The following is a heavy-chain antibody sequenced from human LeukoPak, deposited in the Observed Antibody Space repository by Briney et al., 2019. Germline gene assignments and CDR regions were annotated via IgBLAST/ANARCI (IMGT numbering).Heavy chain of an antibody. D-gene: IGHD4-11*01. CDR2: ISSSSSYI. Sequence: GGSVRLSCVASGFTVSSNYMSWVRQAPGKGLEWVSSISSSSSYIYYADSVKGRFTISRDNAKNSLYLQMNSLRAEDTALYYCARVASNYDFDYWGQGTLVTVSS. J-gene: IGHJ4*02. CDR3: ARVASNYDFDY. CDR1: GFTVSSNY. V-gene: IGHV3-21*04.